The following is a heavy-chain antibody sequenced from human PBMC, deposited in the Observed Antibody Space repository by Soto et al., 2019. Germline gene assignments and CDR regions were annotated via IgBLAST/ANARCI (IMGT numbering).Heavy chain of an antibody. CDR1: GYIFKNYA. V-gene: IGHV1-69*01. D-gene: IGHD3-16*02. CDR3: ARHLYDYVWGSYRH. Sequence: QVQLVQSGAEVKETGSSVKVSCKSSGYIFKNYAVTWLRQAPGQGLEWMGGIIPVFGTPDYSQKFRGRVTFTADESTSTVYMELRSLTSEDTAVYYCARHLYDYVWGSYRHWGQGTLVTVSS. CDR2: IIPVFGTP. J-gene: IGHJ4*02.